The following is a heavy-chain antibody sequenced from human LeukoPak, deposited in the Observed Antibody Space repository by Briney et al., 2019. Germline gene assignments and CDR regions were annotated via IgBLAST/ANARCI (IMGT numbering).Heavy chain of an antibody. CDR2: IYSSGST. CDR3: ATLDY. CDR1: GGSISNYY. V-gene: IGHV4-59*01. Sequence: SETLSLTCTVSGGSISNYYWSWIRQPPGKGLEWIGYIYSSGSTNYNPSLKSRVTISVDTSKNQFSLKLSSVTAADTAVYYCATLDYWGQGTLVTVSS. J-gene: IGHJ4*02.